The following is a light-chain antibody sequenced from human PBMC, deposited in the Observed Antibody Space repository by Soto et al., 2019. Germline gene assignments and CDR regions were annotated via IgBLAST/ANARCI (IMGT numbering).Light chain of an antibody. CDR3: QQYGRSPRT. CDR1: QSVSSSF. V-gene: IGKV3-20*01. CDR2: GAS. Sequence: IVWTQSPGTLSLSPGERATLSCRASQSVSSSFLAWYQQKPGQAPRLLIFGASSRATGIPDRFSGSGSGTDFILTISRLEPEDFGVYYCQQYGRSPRTFGQGTKVDIK. J-gene: IGKJ1*01.